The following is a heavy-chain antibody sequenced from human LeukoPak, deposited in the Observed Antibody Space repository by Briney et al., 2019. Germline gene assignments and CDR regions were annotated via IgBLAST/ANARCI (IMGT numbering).Heavy chain of an antibody. CDR3: ARADIVVVPAANGDVVDY. CDR1: GFTFSSYS. J-gene: IGHJ4*02. CDR2: ISSSSSYI. V-gene: IGHV3-21*01. D-gene: IGHD2-2*01. Sequence: GGSLRLSCAASGFTFSSYSMNWVRQAPGKGLEWVSSISSSSSYIYYADSVKGRFTISRDNAKNSLYLQMNSLRAEDTAVYYCARADIVVVPAANGDVVDYWGQETLVTVSS.